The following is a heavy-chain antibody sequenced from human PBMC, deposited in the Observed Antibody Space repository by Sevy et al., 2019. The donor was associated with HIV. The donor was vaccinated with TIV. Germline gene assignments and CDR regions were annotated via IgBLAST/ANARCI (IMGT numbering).Heavy chain of an antibody. D-gene: IGHD2-21*01. J-gene: IGHJ4*02. CDR2: IRFDGNSK. CDR1: GFTFSTYG. CDR3: ARADCGGDCYLVFDY. V-gene: IGHV3-30*02. Sequence: GGSLRLSCAASGFTFSTYGMHWVRQAPGKGLEWVAFIRFDGNSKYYADSVKGRFTISGDNSKNTPDLQLNSLTAEDTAVYYCARADCGGDCYLVFDYRGQGTLVTVSS.